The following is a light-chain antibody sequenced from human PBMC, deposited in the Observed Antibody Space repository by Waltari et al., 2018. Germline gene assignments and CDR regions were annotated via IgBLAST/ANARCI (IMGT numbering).Light chain of an antibody. CDR3: QVWDSSSDHVV. Sequence: SYVLTQPPSVSVAPGKTAKITCGGNNIGSKSVHWYQQQPGQAPLVVIYSNTDRPSRLPERFSGSNSGNTATLTVSGVEAGDEADYYCQVWDSSSDHVVFGGGTKLTVL. CDR2: SNT. J-gene: IGLJ2*01. V-gene: IGLV3-21*04. CDR1: NIGSKS.